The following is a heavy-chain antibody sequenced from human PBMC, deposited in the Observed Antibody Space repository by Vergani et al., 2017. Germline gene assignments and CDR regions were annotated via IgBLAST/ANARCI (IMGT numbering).Heavy chain of an antibody. CDR1: GGSLSGYF. Sequence: QVHLQQRGAGVLKPSATLSLTCGVIGGSLSGYFWSWIRQSPGRGLEWIGEITAIGSDNYSPSAKSRVTISVDTSRGEVTLTVTSVTAADTGLYFCTSRRPSLNLGSKSNAGTFDSWGQGTLVTVSS. D-gene: IGHD3-10*01. CDR2: ITAIGSD. V-gene: IGHV4-34*02. J-gene: IGHJ4*02. CDR3: TSRRPSLNLGSKSNAGTFDS.